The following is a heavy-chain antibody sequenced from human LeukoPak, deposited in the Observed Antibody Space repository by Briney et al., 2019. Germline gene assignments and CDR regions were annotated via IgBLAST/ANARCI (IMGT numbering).Heavy chain of an antibody. V-gene: IGHV3-23*01. J-gene: IGHJ4*02. D-gene: IGHD3-10*01. CDR3: ARDIEVWFGELFHRFDY. CDR2: ISGSGGST. Sequence: GGSLRLSCAAPGFTFSSYAMTWVRQAPGKGLEWVSAISGSGGSTYYADSVKGRFTISRDNSKNTLYLQMNSLRAEDTAVYYCARDIEVWFGELFHRFDYWGQGTLVTVSS. CDR1: GFTFSSYA.